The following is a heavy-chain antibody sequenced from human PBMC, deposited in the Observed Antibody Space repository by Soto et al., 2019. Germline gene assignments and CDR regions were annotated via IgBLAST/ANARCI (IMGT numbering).Heavy chain of an antibody. CDR2: IIPIFSTA. V-gene: IGHV1-69*13. CDR3: ARAPPVDYYDSSGSNWFDP. J-gene: IGHJ5*02. CDR1: GGTFSSYA. Sequence: SVKVSCKASGGTFSSYAICWVRQAPGQGLEWMGGIIPIFSTANYAQKFQGRVTITADESTSTAYMELSSLRSEDTAVYYCARAPPVDYYDSSGSNWFDPWGQGTLVTVSS. D-gene: IGHD3-22*01.